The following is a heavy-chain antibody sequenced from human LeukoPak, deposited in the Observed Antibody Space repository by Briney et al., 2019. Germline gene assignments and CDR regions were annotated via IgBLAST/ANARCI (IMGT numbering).Heavy chain of an antibody. CDR3: ARGLNSYGWAYYYYYYGMDV. V-gene: IGHV4-59*01. Sequence: SETLSLTCTVSGGSISSYYWSWIRQPPGKGLEWIGYIYYSGSTNYNPSLKSRVTISVDTSKNQFSLKLSSVTAADTAVYYCARGLNSYGWAYYYYYYGMDVWGQGTTVTVSS. CDR1: GGSISSYY. CDR2: IYYSGST. J-gene: IGHJ6*02. D-gene: IGHD5-18*01.